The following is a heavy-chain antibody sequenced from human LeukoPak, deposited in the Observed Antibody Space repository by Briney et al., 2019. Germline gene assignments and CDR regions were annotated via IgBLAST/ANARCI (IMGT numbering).Heavy chain of an antibody. V-gene: IGHV3-74*01. Sequence: GGSLRLSCAASGFTFRSYWMHWVRQAPGKGLVWVSRINFDGSSTSYADSVKGRFTISRDNAKNTLFLQMNCLRAEDTAVYYCARDPENKDAFDIWGQGTMVTVSS. D-gene: IGHD1-14*01. CDR1: GFTFRSYW. CDR2: INFDGSST. CDR3: ARDPENKDAFDI. J-gene: IGHJ3*02.